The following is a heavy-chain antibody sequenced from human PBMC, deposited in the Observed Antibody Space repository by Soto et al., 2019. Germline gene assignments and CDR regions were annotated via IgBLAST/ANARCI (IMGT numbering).Heavy chain of an antibody. CDR1: GFMFSNYA. CDR2: SSGGGGGT. V-gene: IGHV3-23*01. CDR3: AKGSHYDILTAYHAFDF. J-gene: IGHJ4*02. D-gene: IGHD3-9*01. Sequence: EVQLLESGGGLVQPGGSLRLSCSASGFMFSNYAMSWVRQAPGKGLEWVSSSSGGGGGTHYADSVKGRFTISRDNSKNTVHLQMRRLRAEDTAMYYCAKGSHYDILTAYHAFDFWGQGTLVTVSS.